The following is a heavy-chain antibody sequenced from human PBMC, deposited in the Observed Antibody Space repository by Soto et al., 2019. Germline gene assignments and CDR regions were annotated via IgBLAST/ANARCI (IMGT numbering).Heavy chain of an antibody. V-gene: IGHV1-69*06. Sequence: QVQLVQSRAEVKNPGSSVKVSCKTSGFTFNVYGINWVRQAPGQGLEWMGGLIPIYDAPNYAQKFQGRVTITADKSTATVYLELSSLRSEDTAVYFCARVRDPHLDHYGLDVWGQGTTVTVSS. CDR3: ARVRDPHLDHYGLDV. CDR1: GFTFNVYG. CDR2: LIPIYDAP. J-gene: IGHJ6*02.